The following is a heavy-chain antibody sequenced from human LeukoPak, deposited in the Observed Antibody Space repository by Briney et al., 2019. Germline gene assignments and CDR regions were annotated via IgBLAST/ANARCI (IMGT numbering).Heavy chain of an antibody. CDR3: AREIFGSGSYPDY. D-gene: IGHD3-10*01. CDR2: IWHDGSHK. J-gene: IGHJ4*02. V-gene: IGHV3-33*01. Sequence: GGSLRLSWAPSAFALITFPRTWFRRPQGKGLEWLTLIWHDGSHKFYIDSVRGRFTISRDNSRNTVYLQMNGLRAEDTAVYYCAREIFGSGSYPDYWGQGTLVTVSS. CDR1: AFALITFP.